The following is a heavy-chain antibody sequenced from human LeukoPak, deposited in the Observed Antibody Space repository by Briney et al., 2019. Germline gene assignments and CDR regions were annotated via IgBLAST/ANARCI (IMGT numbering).Heavy chain of an antibody. J-gene: IGHJ5*02. CDR1: GFTFSNYA. CDR3: AKEDVVPGGGHNWFDP. CDR2: ISSGGGRT. Sequence: GGSLRLSCAASGFTFSNYAMHWVRQAPGKGLEWVSPISSGGGRTYYADSVKGRLTISRDNAQNTLYLEVKSLRADDTAVYYCAKEDVVPGGGHNWFDPWGQGTLVTVSS. V-gene: IGHV3-23*01. D-gene: IGHD2-2*01.